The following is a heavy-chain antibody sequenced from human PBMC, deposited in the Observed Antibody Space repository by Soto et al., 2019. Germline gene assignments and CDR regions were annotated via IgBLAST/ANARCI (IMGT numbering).Heavy chain of an antibody. CDR2: INSGNGKT. CDR1: GYTFTNYA. D-gene: IGHD2-2*01. CDR3: ARTYCSSTTCRWIDP. Sequence: ASVKVSCKASGYTFTNYAMHWVRQAPGQRLEWMGWINSGNGKTKYSQKFQGRVTLTRDTSASTAYMELSSLRSEDTAVYYCARTYCSSTTCRWIDPRGQGTLVTVSS. J-gene: IGHJ5*02. V-gene: IGHV1-3*01.